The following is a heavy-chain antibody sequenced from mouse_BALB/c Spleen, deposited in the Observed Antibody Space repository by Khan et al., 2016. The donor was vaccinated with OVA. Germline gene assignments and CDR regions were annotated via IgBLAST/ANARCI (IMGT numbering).Heavy chain of an antibody. CDR3: ARGYDFVAY. J-gene: IGHJ3*01. D-gene: IGHD2-14*01. V-gene: IGHV1-26*01. CDR2: LNPNTDNT. Sequence: VQLQQSGPDLVKTGASVKISCKASGYSFTAYYMNWVKLSHGKSLECIGRLNPNTDNTNYNQKFKSKAILTVDTSSSPAYMELRSLTAEDSAVYFCARGYDFVAYWGQGTLVIVA. CDR1: GYSFTAYY.